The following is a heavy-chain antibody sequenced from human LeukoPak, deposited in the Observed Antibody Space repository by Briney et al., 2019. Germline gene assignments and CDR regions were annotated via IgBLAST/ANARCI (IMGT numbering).Heavy chain of an antibody. Sequence: AVPVACPASGGTFRSYAISWVRQAPGQGLEWMGGIIPIFGTANYAQKFQGRVTITADESTSTAYMELSSLRSEDTAVYYCAREVGREGFDYWGQGTLVTVSS. J-gene: IGHJ4*02. V-gene: IGHV1-69*01. CDR2: IIPIFGTA. CDR1: GGTFRSYA. CDR3: AREVGREGFDY. D-gene: IGHD1-26*01.